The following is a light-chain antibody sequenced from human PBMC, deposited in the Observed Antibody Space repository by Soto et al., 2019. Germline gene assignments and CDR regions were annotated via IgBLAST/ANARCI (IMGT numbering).Light chain of an antibody. CDR2: GAS. V-gene: IGKV3-20*01. CDR3: QHYDNLVLYT. J-gene: IGKJ2*01. Sequence: EIVLTQSPGTLSLSPGERATLSCRASQSVSSSYLAWYQQKPGQAPRLLIYGASSRATGIPDRFSGSGSGTDFTLTISRLEPEDFASYYCQHYDNLVLYTFGQGTKLEIK. CDR1: QSVSSSY.